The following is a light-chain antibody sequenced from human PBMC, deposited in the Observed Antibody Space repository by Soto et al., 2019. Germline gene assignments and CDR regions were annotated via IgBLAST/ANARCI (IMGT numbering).Light chain of an antibody. Sequence: DIQMTQSPSTLSASVGARVTVTCRASQSISNYLSWYQQKPGKAPKLLIYGASNLQDGVPSRFSGSGSGTDFAVTISGLQSEDFATYYCQQSYRIPHTFGQGTKLEIK. CDR2: GAS. CDR1: QSISNY. V-gene: IGKV1-39*01. J-gene: IGKJ2*01. CDR3: QQSYRIPHT.